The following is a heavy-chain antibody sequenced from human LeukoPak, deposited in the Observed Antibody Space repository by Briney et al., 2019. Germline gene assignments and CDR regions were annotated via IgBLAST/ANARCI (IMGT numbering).Heavy chain of an antibody. CDR1: GFTFNNYA. J-gene: IGHJ4*02. Sequence: GGSLRLSCAASGFTFNNYAMNWVRQAPGKGLEWVSAISGSGDSTYYADSVKGRFTISRDNSKNTLYLQMNSLRAEDTAVYYCAKGVGRGGYYYFDYWGQGTLVTVSS. CDR3: AKGVGRGGYYYFDY. CDR2: ISGSGDST. V-gene: IGHV3-23*01. D-gene: IGHD2-21*01.